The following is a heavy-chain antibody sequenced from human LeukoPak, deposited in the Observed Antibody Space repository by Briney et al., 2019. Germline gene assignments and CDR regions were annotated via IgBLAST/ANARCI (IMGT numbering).Heavy chain of an antibody. D-gene: IGHD6-13*01. CDR1: GYTFTDYY. Sequence: ASVKVSCKASGYTFTDYYMHWVRQAPGQGLEWMGWINPNSGDTNYALKFQGRVTLTRDTSIKTADMELSSLRSDDTAVYYCARFPIAVGRGSDYWGQGTLVTVPS. CDR2: INPNSGDT. V-gene: IGHV1-2*02. J-gene: IGHJ4*02. CDR3: ARFPIAVGRGSDY.